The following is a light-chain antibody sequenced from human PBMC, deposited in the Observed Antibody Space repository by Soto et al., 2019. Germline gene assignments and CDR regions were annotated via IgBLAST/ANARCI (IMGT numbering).Light chain of an antibody. Sequence: QSALTQPASVSGSPGQSITISCTGTSSDVGGYNYVSWYQQHPGKAPKLMIHDVSKRPSGISDRFSGSKSGNTASLTISGLRSADEADYYCSSYTSSSKVLFGGGTKVTVL. J-gene: IGLJ2*01. V-gene: IGLV2-14*03. CDR2: DVS. CDR1: SSDVGGYNY. CDR3: SSYTSSSKVL.